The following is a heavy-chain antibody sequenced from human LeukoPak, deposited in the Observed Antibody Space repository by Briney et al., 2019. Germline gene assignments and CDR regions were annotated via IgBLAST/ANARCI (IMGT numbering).Heavy chain of an antibody. D-gene: IGHD6-19*01. Sequence: ASVKVSCKASGYTFTNYYIHWVRQAPGQGLEWMGIINPTGDSTTYAQKFQGRVTMTRDTSTNTVYMELNSLRSDDTAVYYCANPGSPSSGWYVMVYWGQGTLVTVSS. CDR3: ANPGSPSSGWYVMVY. CDR2: INPTGDST. V-gene: IGHV1-46*01. CDR1: GYTFTNYY. J-gene: IGHJ4*02.